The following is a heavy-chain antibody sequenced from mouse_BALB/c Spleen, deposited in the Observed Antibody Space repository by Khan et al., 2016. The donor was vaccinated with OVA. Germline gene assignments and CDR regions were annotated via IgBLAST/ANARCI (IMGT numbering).Heavy chain of an antibody. D-gene: IGHD2-10*01. V-gene: IGHV2-6-1*01. Sequence: QVQLKQSGPGLVAPSQSLSITCTISGFSLTNYGVHWVRQPPGKGLEWLVVIWSDGSTTYNSAIKSRLSLTKDNSKRQAFLKINSPHTDDTAMYYCAKPPYYHYYIMDYWGQGTSGTVSS. CDR3: AKPPYYHYYIMDY. J-gene: IGHJ4*01. CDR2: IWSDGST. CDR1: GFSLTNYG.